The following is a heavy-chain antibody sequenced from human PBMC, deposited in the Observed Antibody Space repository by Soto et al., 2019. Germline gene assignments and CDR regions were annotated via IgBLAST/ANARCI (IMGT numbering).Heavy chain of an antibody. CDR1: GGSLSGYY. D-gene: IGHD5-12*01. CDR3: ARGQEGVVATH. J-gene: IGHJ4*02. CDR2: VKDGGHA. Sequence: QVQLQQWGAGLLKPSETLSLNCAVTGGSLSGYYWSWIRQPPGKGLEWIGEVKDGGHANYSPSLRGRVTRSSDTSNNQFLLGLYSVTAADTGVYYCARGQEGVVATHWDQGSLVTVSS. V-gene: IGHV4-34*01.